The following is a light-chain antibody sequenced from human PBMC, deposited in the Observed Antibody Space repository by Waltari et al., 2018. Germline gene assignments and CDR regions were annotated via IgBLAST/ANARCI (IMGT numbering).Light chain of an antibody. Sequence: QSALTQPPSASGSPGQPVTISCTGTSSDLGPYTYVPGAQQHQGKAPKPRLSEATRRPSGVPDRFSGSKSGNTASLTVSGLQAEDEAVYYCSSYAGRNGVIFGGGTKLTVL. CDR2: EAT. CDR3: SSYAGRNGVI. CDR1: SSDLGPYTY. J-gene: IGLJ2*01. V-gene: IGLV2-8*01.